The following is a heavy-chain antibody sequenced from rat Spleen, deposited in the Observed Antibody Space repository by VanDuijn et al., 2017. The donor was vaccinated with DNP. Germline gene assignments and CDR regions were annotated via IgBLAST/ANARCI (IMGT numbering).Heavy chain of an antibody. CDR2: ISTIGNRT. J-gene: IGHJ4*01. V-gene: IGHV5-27*01. CDR1: GFTFSNYY. CDR3: SREGDYYDGYGDALDA. Sequence: EVQLVESGGGLVQPGRSLKLSCAASGFTFSNYYMAWVRQAPKKGLEWVATISTIGNRTYYPDSVKGRFTISRDDAQETLYLQMNSLSSEDTATYYCSREGDYYDGYGDALDAWGQGTSVTVSS. D-gene: IGHD1-12*03.